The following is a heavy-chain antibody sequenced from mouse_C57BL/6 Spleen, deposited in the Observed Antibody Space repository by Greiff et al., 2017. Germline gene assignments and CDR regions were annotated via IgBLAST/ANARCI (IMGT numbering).Heavy chain of an antibody. CDR3: ARHAYGNYEAMDY. V-gene: IGHV2-6-1*01. D-gene: IGHD2-10*02. Sequence: VKVVESGPGLVAPSQSLSITCTVSGFSLTSYGVHWVRQPPGQGLEWLVVIWSDGSTTYNSALKSRLSISKDNSKSQVFLKMNSLQTDDTAMYYCARHAYGNYEAMDYWGQGTSVTVSS. CDR1: GFSLTSYG. J-gene: IGHJ4*01. CDR2: IWSDGST.